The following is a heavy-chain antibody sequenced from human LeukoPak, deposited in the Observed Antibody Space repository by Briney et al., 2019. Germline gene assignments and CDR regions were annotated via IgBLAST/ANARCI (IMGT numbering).Heavy chain of an antibody. Sequence: PGRSLRLSCAASGFTVSSSYMIWVRQAPGKGLEWVSLIYSGGTTYPADSVKGRFTISRDNSKNTLYLQMNSLRVEDTAVYYCARAPPGYCSGGSCYPFDYWGQGTLVTVSS. CDR2: IYSGGTT. V-gene: IGHV3-66*02. D-gene: IGHD2-15*01. CDR1: GFTVSSSY. CDR3: ARAPPGYCSGGSCYPFDY. J-gene: IGHJ4*02.